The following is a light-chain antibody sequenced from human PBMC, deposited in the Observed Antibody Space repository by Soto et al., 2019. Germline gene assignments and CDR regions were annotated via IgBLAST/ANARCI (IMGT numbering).Light chain of an antibody. CDR1: SGHSSYG. V-gene: IGLV4-69*01. Sequence: QPVLTQSPSASASLGASVKLTCTLSSGHSSYGIAWHQQQQEKGHRYLMRVNSDGRHIKGDGIPDRFSCSSSGAERYLTISSLPSEDAADYCCQTGGTGTVVFGGGTKLTVL. CDR3: QTGGTGTVV. J-gene: IGLJ2*01. CDR2: VNSDGRH.